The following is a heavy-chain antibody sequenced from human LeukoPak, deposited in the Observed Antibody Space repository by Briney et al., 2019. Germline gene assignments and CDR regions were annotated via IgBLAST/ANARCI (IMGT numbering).Heavy chain of an antibody. Sequence: ASVKVSCKASGGTFSSYAISWVRQAPGQGLEWMGRIIPILGIANYAQKFQGRVTITADKSTSTAYMELSSLRSEDTAVYYCARGSRMSDSDYWGQGTLVTVSS. D-gene: IGHD3-10*01. J-gene: IGHJ4*02. CDR1: GGTFSSYA. CDR3: ARGSRMSDSDY. V-gene: IGHV1-69*04. CDR2: IIPILGIA.